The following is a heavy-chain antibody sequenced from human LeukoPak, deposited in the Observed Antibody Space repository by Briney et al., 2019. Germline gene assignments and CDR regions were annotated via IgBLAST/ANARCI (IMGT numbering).Heavy chain of an antibody. D-gene: IGHD6-13*01. J-gene: IGHJ4*02. CDR1: GGTFSSYA. V-gene: IGHV1-69*04. CDR3: ASDIAAAGRTGY. Sequence: SVKVSCKASGGTFSSYAISWVRQAPGQGLEWMGRIIPILGIANYAQKFQGRVTITADKSTSPAYIELSSLRSEDTDVYYCASDIAAAGRTGYWGQGTLVTVSP. CDR2: IIPILGIA.